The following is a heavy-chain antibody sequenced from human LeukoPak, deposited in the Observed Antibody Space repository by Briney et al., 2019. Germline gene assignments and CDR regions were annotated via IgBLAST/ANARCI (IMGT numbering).Heavy chain of an antibody. D-gene: IGHD2-21*01. Sequence: SETLSLTCTVSGGSISSYYWSWIRQPPGKGLEWIGYIYYSGSTNYNPSLKSRVTMSVDTSKNQFSLKLSSVTAADTAVYYCARDRILARSTNSYYMDVWGKGTTVTVSS. CDR3: ARDRILARSTNSYYMDV. V-gene: IGHV4-59*12. CDR2: IYYSGST. J-gene: IGHJ6*03. CDR1: GGSISSYY.